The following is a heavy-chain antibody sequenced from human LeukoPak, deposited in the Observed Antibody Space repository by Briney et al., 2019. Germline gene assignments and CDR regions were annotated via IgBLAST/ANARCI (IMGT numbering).Heavy chain of an antibody. CDR1: GGSINSTNYY. CDR3: ARRARATAGGDYFDY. V-gene: IGHV4-61*05. Sequence: SETLSLTCTVSGGSINSTNYYWGWIRQPPGKGLEWIGYIYYSGNTNYNPSLNSRVTISLDTSRSQFSLRLSSVTAADTAVYYCARRARATAGGDYFDYWGQGTLVTVSS. CDR2: IYYSGNT. J-gene: IGHJ4*02. D-gene: IGHD6-13*01.